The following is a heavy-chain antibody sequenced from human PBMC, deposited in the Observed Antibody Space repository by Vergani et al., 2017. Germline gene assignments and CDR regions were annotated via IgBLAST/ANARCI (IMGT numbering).Heavy chain of an antibody. V-gene: IGHV4-34*01. CDR1: GGSFTSYH. D-gene: IGHD4-11*01. Sequence: QVQLQQWGGGLLKPSETLSLTCVVNGGSFTSYHWTWIRQSPGEGLEWVGDIDHTGRPDSNPALKSRLTMSVDKSRNPFSLTLHSVTATDTAIYFCARVNTETNGHLYYYYYMDVWGQGTAVTVS. CDR2: IDHTGRP. CDR3: ARVNTETNGHLYYYYYMDV. J-gene: IGHJ6*03.